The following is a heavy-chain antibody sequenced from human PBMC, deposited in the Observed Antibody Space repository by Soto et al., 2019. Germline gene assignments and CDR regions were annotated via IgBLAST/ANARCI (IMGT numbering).Heavy chain of an antibody. D-gene: IGHD3-3*01. Sequence: QVQLVQSGAEVKKPGASVKVSCKASGYTFTGYYMHWVRQAPGQGLEWMGWINPNSGGTNYAQKFQGRVTMTRDTAISTAYMELSRLRSDDTAGYYCARDFWSGYYEAHHYGMDVWGQGTTVTVSS. CDR2: INPNSGGT. CDR1: GYTFTGYY. J-gene: IGHJ6*02. CDR3: ARDFWSGYYEAHHYGMDV. V-gene: IGHV1-2*02.